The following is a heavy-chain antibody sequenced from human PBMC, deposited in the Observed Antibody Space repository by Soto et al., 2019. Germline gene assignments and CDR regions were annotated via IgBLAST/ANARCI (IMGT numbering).Heavy chain of an antibody. CDR2: IYYSGST. CDR1: GGSISSYY. D-gene: IGHD6-25*01. V-gene: IGHV4-59*01. CDR3: ARPHGGSSGWDNWFDP. Sequence: QVQLQESGPGLVKPSETLSLTCTVSGGSISSYYWSWIRQPPGKGLEWIGYIYYSGSTNYNPSLKSRGTMSVDTSKNQFSLKLSSVTAADTAVYYCARPHGGSSGWDNWFDPWGQGTLVTVSS. J-gene: IGHJ5*02.